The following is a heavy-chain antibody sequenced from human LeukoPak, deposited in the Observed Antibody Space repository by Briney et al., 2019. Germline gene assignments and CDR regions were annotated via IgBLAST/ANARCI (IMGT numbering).Heavy chain of an antibody. V-gene: IGHV4-34*01. CDR3: ARHAPYYGPDY. CDR2: INHSGST. Sequence: SETLSLTCAVYGGSFSGYYWSWIRQPPGKGLEWIGEINHSGSTNYNPSLRSRVTISVDTSKNQFSLKLNSVTAADMAVYYCARHAPYYGPDYWGQGTLVTVSS. CDR1: GGSFSGYY. D-gene: IGHD3-10*01. J-gene: IGHJ4*02.